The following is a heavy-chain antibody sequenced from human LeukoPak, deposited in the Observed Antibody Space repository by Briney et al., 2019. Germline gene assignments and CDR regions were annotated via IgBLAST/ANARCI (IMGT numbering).Heavy chain of an antibody. V-gene: IGHV4-61*08. CDR1: GGSISTGDYY. D-gene: IGHD6-13*01. J-gene: IGHJ4*02. CDR3: AREQQLVPGFDY. Sequence: SETLSLTCTLSGGSISTGDYYWGWIRQPPGKGLEWIGYIYYSGSTNYNPSLKSRVTISVDTSKNQFSLKLSSVTAADTAVYYCAREQQLVPGFDYWGQGTLVTVSS. CDR2: IYYSGST.